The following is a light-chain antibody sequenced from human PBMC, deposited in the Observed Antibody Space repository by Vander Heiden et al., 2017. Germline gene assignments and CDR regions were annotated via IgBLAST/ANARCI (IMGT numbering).Light chain of an antibody. CDR2: LNSDGSH. CDR3: PTWGTEGV. V-gene: IGLV4-69*01. J-gene: IGLJ3*02. CDR1: SGHSSYA. Sequence: QLVLTQSPSASASLGASVKLTCTLSSGHSSYAIAWHQQQPEKGPRYLMKLNSDGSHSKGDGIPDRFSGSSSGAERYLTISSLQSEDESYYYCPTWGTEGVFGGGTKMTVL.